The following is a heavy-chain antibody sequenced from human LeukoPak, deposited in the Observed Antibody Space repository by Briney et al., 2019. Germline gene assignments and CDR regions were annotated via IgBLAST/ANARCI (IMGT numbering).Heavy chain of an antibody. CDR1: GFTFEDYA. CDR2: ISWDSGSI. V-gene: IGHV3-9*01. D-gene: IGHD3-10*01. CDR3: AQRGSGWYFDL. Sequence: GGSLRLSCASSGFTFEDYAMHWVRQAPGKGLEWVSGISWDSGSIGYADSVKGRFIISRDNAKNSLYLQMNSLRAEDTALYYCAQRGSGWYFDLWGRGTLVTVSS. J-gene: IGHJ2*01.